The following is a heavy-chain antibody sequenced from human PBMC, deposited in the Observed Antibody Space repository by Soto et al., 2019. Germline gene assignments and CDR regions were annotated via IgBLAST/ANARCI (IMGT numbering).Heavy chain of an antibody. D-gene: IGHD4-17*01. CDR1: GFTFGDYA. Sequence: GGSLRLSCTASGFTFGDYAMSWFRQAPGKGLEWVGFIRSKAYGGTTEYAASVKGRFTISRDDSKSIAYLQMNSLKTEDTAVYYCTRPDGDYVRETEPAYYYGMDVWGQGTTVTVSS. J-gene: IGHJ6*02. CDR3: TRPDGDYVRETEPAYYYGMDV. CDR2: IRSKAYGGTT. V-gene: IGHV3-49*03.